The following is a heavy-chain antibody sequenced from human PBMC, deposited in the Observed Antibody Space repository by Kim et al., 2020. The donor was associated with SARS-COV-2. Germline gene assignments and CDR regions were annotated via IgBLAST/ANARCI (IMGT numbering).Heavy chain of an antibody. D-gene: IGHD3-10*01. CDR1: GGSISSYY. Sequence: SETLSLTCTVSGGSISSYYWSWIRQPPGKGLEWIGYIYYSGSTNYNPSLKSRVTISVDTSKNQFSLKLSSVTAADTAVYYCARGFKGGTYGSGSYLPIINWFDPWGQGTLVTVSS. CDR2: IYYSGST. V-gene: IGHV4-59*13. CDR3: ARGFKGGTYGSGSYLPIINWFDP. J-gene: IGHJ5*02.